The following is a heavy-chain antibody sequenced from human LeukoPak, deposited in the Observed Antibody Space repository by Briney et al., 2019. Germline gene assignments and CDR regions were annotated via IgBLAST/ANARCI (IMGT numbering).Heavy chain of an antibody. J-gene: IGHJ4*02. D-gene: IGHD2-15*01. CDR1: GGTFSSYA. V-gene: IGHV1-69*06. CDR3: AREACSGGSCFFDY. Sequence: VASVKVSCKASGGTFSSYAISWVRQAPGQGLEWMGGIIPIFGTANYAQKFQGRVTITADKSTSTAYMELSSLRSEDTAVYYCAREACSGGSCFFDYWGQGTLVTVSS. CDR2: IIPIFGTA.